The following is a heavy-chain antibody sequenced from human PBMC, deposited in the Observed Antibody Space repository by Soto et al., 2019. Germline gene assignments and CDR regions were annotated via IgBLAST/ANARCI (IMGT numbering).Heavy chain of an antibody. V-gene: IGHV1-58*01. Sequence: SVKVSCKASGFTFTSSAVQWVRRARGHRLEWIGWIVVASGNTNYAQKFQERVTITRDMSTSTAYMELSSLRSEDKAVYYCVADDGGGYSYGYAAHGYASAIWGQGTMVTVSS. CDR3: VADDGGGYSYGYAAHGYASAI. D-gene: IGHD5-18*01. CDR1: GFTFTSSA. CDR2: IVVASGNT. J-gene: IGHJ3*02.